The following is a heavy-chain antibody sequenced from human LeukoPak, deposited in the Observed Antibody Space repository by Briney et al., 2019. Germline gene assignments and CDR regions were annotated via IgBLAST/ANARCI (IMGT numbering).Heavy chain of an antibody. CDR1: GGSISTYY. Sequence: SETLSLTCTVSGGSISTYYYWTWTRQPPGKGLEWIGYIHDSAYTKYNPSLKSRVTISVDTSKNQFSLELTSVTAADTAVYYCARELGSSYAYGMDVWGQGTTVTVSS. CDR2: IHDSAYT. J-gene: IGHJ6*02. D-gene: IGHD3-10*01. CDR3: ARELGSSYAYGMDV. V-gene: IGHV4-59*01.